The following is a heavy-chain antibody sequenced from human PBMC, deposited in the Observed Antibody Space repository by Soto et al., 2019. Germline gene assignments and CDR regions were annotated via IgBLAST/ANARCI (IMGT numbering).Heavy chain of an antibody. CDR2: IWYDGGNK. CDR3: AKTSSTVTDDASDV. J-gene: IGHJ3*01. V-gene: IGHV3-33*06. CDR1: GFTFGSYG. D-gene: IGHD4-17*01. Sequence: QVQLVEFGGGVVQPGGSLRLSCAASGFTFGSYGMHWVRQAPGKGLEWVALIWYDGGNKYYADSVKGRFTICRDNSKNTLFLQMNGLRAEDTAMYSCAKTSSTVTDDASDVWGLGTMVTVSS.